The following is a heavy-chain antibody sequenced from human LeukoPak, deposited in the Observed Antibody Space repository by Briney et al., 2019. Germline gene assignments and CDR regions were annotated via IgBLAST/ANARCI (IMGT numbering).Heavy chain of an antibody. D-gene: IGHD3-22*01. CDR2: INPNSGGT. Sequence: ASVKVSCKASGYTFTGYYMHWVRQAPGQGFEWMGWINPNSGGTNYAQKFQGRVTMTRDTSISTAYMELSRLRSDDTAVYYCARAGPNYDSSGYYYVRGLNWFDPWGQGTLVTVSS. CDR3: ARAGPNYDSSGYYYVRGLNWFDP. CDR1: GYTFTGYY. J-gene: IGHJ5*02. V-gene: IGHV1-2*02.